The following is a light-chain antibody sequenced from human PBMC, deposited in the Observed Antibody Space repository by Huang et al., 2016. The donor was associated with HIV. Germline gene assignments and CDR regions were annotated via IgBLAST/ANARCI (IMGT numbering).Light chain of an antibody. CDR2: GAS. J-gene: IGKJ3*01. V-gene: IGKV3-15*01. CDR3: QQYDSTPTT. CDR1: QSISTK. Sequence: EIIMTQSPATLSVSPGERATLSCRASQSISTKSAWYQQKPGQAPRLLIFGASNRATGIPARFSGSGAGTEFTLTISSLQSEDFAFYYCQQYDSTPTTFGPGTKVDIK.